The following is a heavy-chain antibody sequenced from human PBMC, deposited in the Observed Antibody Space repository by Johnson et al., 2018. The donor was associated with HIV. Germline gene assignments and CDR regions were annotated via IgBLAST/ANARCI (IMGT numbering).Heavy chain of an antibody. CDR2: ISYDGSNK. D-gene: IGHD5-18*01. CDR1: GFTVSSNY. CDR3: ARGDTAMGYDAFDI. V-gene: IGHV3-30-3*01. J-gene: IGHJ3*02. Sequence: VQLVESGGGLVQPGGSLRLSCAASGFTVSSNYMSWVRQAPGKGLEWVAVISYDGSNKNYADSVKGRFIISRDNAKNSLYLQMNSLRAEDTAVYYCARGDTAMGYDAFDIWGQGTMVTVSS.